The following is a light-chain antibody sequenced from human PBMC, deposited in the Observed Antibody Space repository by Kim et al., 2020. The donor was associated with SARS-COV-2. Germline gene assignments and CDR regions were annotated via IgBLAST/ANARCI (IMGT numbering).Light chain of an antibody. CDR3: QQRNNWPRVT. V-gene: IGKV3-11*01. J-gene: IGKJ5*01. CDR2: DAS. CDR1: QSVSRY. Sequence: SPGESAPLSCRASQSVSRYLAWYQQKPGQAPRLLIYDASNRTTGIPARFSGSGSGTDFTLTISSLEPDDFAVYYCQQRNNWPRVTFGQGTRLEIK.